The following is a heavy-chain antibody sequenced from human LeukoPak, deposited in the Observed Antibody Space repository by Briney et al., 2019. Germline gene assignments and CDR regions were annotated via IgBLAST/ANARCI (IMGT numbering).Heavy chain of an antibody. CDR2: ISYDGSNK. Sequence: GGSLRLSCAASGFTFSSYGMHWVRQAPGKGLERVAVISYDGSNKYYADSVKGRFTISRDNPKNTLYLQMNSLRAEDTAVYYCAKAAQQLTYYFDYWGQGTLVTVSS. CDR3: AKAAQQLTYYFDY. J-gene: IGHJ4*02. V-gene: IGHV3-30*18. CDR1: GFTFSSYG. D-gene: IGHD6-13*01.